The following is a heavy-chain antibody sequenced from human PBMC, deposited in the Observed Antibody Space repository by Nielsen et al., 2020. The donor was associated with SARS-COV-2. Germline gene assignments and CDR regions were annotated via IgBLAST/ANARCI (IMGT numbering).Heavy chain of an antibody. V-gene: IGHV3-21*01. J-gene: IGHJ4*02. Sequence: WIRQPPGKGLEWVSSISSSSSYIYYADSVKGRLTISRDNAKNSLYLQMNSLRAEDTAVYYCARDSTIDYDFWSGYSPPYFDYWGQGTLVTVSS. CDR2: ISSSSSYI. D-gene: IGHD3-3*01. CDR3: ARDSTIDYDFWSGYSPPYFDY.